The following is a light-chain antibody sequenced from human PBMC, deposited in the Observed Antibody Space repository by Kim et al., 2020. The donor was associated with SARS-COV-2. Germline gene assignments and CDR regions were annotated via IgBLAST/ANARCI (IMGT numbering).Light chain of an antibody. J-gene: IGLJ2*01. V-gene: IGLV4-69*01. CDR1: SGNITYA. CDR3: QTWGTTVV. Sequence: GASGKLTCTLSSGNITYAIAWHQQQPEKGPRYLMKVNSDGSHNKGDGIPDRFSGSSSGADRYLTISSLQSEDEADYYCQTWGTTVVFGGGTQLTVL. CDR2: VNSDGSH.